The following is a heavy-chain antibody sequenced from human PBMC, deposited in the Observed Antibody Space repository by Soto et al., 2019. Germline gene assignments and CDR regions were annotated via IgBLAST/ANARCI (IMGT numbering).Heavy chain of an antibody. CDR2: IGVGGGDR. CDR1: GFTVSSNY. J-gene: IGHJ4*02. D-gene: IGHD3-10*01. Sequence: PGGSLRLSCAASGFTVSSNYMSWVRQAPGKGLEWVSIIGVGGGDRYYPESVKGRFTISRDNSRDTLYLEMNSLRDEDTAVYYCARVRFGELVWGQGTLVTVSS. CDR3: ARVRFGELV. V-gene: IGHV3-53*01.